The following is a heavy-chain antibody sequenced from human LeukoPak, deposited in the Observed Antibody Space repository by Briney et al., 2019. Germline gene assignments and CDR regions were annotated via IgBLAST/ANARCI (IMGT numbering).Heavy chain of an antibody. CDR1: GFTFSSYG. V-gene: IGHV3-30*18. CDR2: IWYGGSNK. D-gene: IGHD3-16*01. Sequence: PGRSLRLSCAASGFTFSSYGMHWVRQAPGKGLEWVAVIWYGGSNKYYADSVKGRFTISRDNSKNTLYLEMTSLRPEDTAVYYCAKVRLLGALDDAFDVWGQGTMVTV. CDR3: AKVRLLGALDDAFDV. J-gene: IGHJ3*01.